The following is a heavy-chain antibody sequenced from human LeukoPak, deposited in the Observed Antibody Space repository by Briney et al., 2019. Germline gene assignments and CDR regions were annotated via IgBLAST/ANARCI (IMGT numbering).Heavy chain of an antibody. CDR3: ARGGCSGGSCYSSIEYYYYYMDV. CDR2: IYTSGST. V-gene: IGHV4-4*07. Sequence: SETLSLTCTVSGGSINSYYWSWIRQPAGKGLEWIGRIYTSGSTNYNPSLKSRVTMSVDTSKNQFSLKLSSVTAADTAVYYCARGGCSGGSCYSSIEYYYYYMDVWGKGTTVTVSS. CDR1: GGSINSYY. D-gene: IGHD2-15*01. J-gene: IGHJ6*03.